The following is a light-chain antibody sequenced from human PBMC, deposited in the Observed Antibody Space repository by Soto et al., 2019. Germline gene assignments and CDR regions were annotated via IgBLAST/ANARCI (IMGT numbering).Light chain of an antibody. CDR2: DAS. Sequence: EIVLTQSPATLSLSPGERATLSCRASQSVSSYLAWYQQKPGQAPRLLIYDASNRATGIPARFSGSGSGTDFTLTISSLETEDFAVFYCQQRSNSPSITFGQGTRLEIK. CDR3: QQRSNSPSIT. J-gene: IGKJ5*01. V-gene: IGKV3-11*01. CDR1: QSVSSY.